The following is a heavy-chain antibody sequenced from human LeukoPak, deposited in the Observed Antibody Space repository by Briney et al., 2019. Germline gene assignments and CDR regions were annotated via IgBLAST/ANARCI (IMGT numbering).Heavy chain of an antibody. CDR3: ARHAIYGSGTYSPFDY. D-gene: IGHD3-10*01. CDR1: GGSISSSSYY. Sequence: SETLSLTCTVSGGSISSSSYYWGWIRQPPGKGLEWIGSIYYSGSTYYTPSLKSRVTISVDTSKNQFSLKLNFVTAADTAVYYCARHAIYGSGTYSPFDYWGQGTLVTVSS. V-gene: IGHV4-39*01. J-gene: IGHJ4*02. CDR2: IYYSGST.